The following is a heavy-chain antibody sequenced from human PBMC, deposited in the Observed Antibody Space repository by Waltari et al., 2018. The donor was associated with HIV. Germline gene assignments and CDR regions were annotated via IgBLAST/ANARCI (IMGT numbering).Heavy chain of an antibody. CDR2: INSDGTSR. D-gene: IGHD2-8*01. CDR3: VRVEYVGCASDYHYGMNV. CDR1: GFPFTKYW. J-gene: IGHJ6*02. V-gene: IGHV3-74*03. Sequence: EVQLVESGGALVKPGWLLRLYVAASGFPFTKYWIHCVCQAPGKGLVWVALINSDGTSRAYGASMKGRLTISRDNANNTLDLQMRRLRVEDTAVYYCVRVEYVGCASDYHYGMNVWGQGTTVIVSS.